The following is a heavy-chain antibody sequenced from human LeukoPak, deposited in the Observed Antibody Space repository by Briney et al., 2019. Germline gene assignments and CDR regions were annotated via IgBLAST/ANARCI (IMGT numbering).Heavy chain of an antibody. CDR3: ARVLGYSGYDLAY. CDR2: TRNKANSYTT. D-gene: IGHD5-12*01. V-gene: IGHV3-72*01. CDR1: GFIFSSYW. Sequence: GGSLRLSCAASGFIFSSYWMNWVRQAPGKGLEWVGRTRNKANSYTTEYAASVKGRFTISRDDSKNSLYLQMNSLKTEDTAVYYCARVLGYSGYDLAYWGQGTLVTVSS. J-gene: IGHJ4*02.